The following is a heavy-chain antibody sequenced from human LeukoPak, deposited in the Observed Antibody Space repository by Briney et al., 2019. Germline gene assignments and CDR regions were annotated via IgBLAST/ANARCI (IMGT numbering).Heavy chain of an antibody. Sequence: SETLSLTCTVSGGSISSHFWSWIRQPPGKGLEWIGYIYYSGITSYNPSLKSRVTISVDTSKNQFSLRLTSVTDADTAVYYCARDGYSTASYFDYWGQGTLVTVSS. CDR1: GGSISSHF. J-gene: IGHJ4*02. V-gene: IGHV4-59*11. D-gene: IGHD5-24*01. CDR2: IYYSGIT. CDR3: ARDGYSTASYFDY.